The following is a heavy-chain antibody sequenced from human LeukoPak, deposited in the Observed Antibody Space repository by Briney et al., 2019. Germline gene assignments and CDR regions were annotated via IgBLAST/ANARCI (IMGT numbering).Heavy chain of an antibody. CDR1: GFTFDNFA. Sequence: PGRSLRLSCAASGFTFDNFAMHWVRQAPGKGLEWVSGITWNSRVKTYTPSVKGRFTISRDTSNNTLYLQMNSLSPEDTAVYYCAKDRGAAAGKTPDLWGQGTMVTVSS. CDR2: ITWNSRVK. J-gene: IGHJ3*01. CDR3: AKDRGAAAGKTPDL. V-gene: IGHV3-9*01. D-gene: IGHD6-13*01.